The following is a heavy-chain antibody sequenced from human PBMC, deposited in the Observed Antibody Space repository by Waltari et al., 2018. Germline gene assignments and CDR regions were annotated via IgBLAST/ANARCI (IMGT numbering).Heavy chain of an antibody. D-gene: IGHD3-10*02. CDR3: SRTFGAYVFNGWFNP. CDR2: IRNYNGDT. CDR1: GSNFYSYG. V-gene: IGHV1-18*01. J-gene: IGHJ5*02. Sequence: QVQLVQSGREVKKPGASVKVSCKASGSNFYSYGFSWERQAPGQGLEWIGWIRNYNGDTNYAQKFQGRVTLTTDKATTTAYMELRNLRSDDTAVYYCSRTFGAYVFNGWFNPWGQGTLVTVSS.